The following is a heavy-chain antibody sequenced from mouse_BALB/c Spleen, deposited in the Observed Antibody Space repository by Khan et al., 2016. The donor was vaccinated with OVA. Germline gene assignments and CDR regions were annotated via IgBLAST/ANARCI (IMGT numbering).Heavy chain of an antibody. V-gene: IGHV1-69*02. CDR3: TREGVDGAAGAY. CDR1: GYTFTNYW. Sequence: QVQLQQPGTELVRPGASVKLSCKASGYTFTNYWINWVKQRPGQGLEWIGNIYPSDSYTYYHQKFNAKATLTVEKSSRTAYMQHSSPTSEGAAVYYCTREGVDGAAGAYWGQGTLVTVSA. D-gene: IGHD2-3*01. J-gene: IGHJ3*01. CDR2: IYPSDSYT.